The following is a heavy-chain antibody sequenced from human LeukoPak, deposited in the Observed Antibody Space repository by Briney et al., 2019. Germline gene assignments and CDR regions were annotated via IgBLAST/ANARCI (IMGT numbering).Heavy chain of an antibody. Sequence: SETLSLTCTVSGGSISSSDYYWGWIRQPPGRGLEWIGSISYSGSTYYNPSLKSRVTMSVDTSKNQFSLKLSSVTAADTAVYYCARDQYYDSSTYYEIDYWGQGTLVTASS. CDR3: ARDQYYDSSTYYEIDY. J-gene: IGHJ4*02. V-gene: IGHV4-39*07. D-gene: IGHD3-22*01. CDR2: ISYSGST. CDR1: GGSISSSDYY.